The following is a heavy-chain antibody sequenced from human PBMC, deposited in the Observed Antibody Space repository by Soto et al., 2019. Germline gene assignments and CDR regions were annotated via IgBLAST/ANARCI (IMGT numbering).Heavy chain of an antibody. V-gene: IGHV4-31*02. CDR1: VRSNNSSTYY. Sequence: TLSLTCTVAVRSNNSSTYYSRWSRQHPGKVLEWIGYIYNSGTTYYNPSLKSRVTISVDTSKNQFSLKLTSVTAADTAVYYCARDPAPWGQGTLVTVS. J-gene: IGHJ5*02. CDR3: ARDPAP. CDR2: IYNSGTT.